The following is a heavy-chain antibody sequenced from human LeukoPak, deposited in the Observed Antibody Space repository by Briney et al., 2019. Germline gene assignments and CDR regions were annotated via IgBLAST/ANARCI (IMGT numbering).Heavy chain of an antibody. Sequence: ASVKVSCKASGYTFTSYYMHWVRQAPGQGRGWVGITNASGGSTSYAQKFQGRVTMTRDTSTSTVYMELSSLGSEDTAVYYCARDPPDSSRYCHYWGQGTLVTVSS. CDR2: TNASGGST. CDR3: ARDPPDSSRYCHY. J-gene: IGHJ4*02. D-gene: IGHD3-22*01. V-gene: IGHV1-46*01. CDR1: GYTFTSYY.